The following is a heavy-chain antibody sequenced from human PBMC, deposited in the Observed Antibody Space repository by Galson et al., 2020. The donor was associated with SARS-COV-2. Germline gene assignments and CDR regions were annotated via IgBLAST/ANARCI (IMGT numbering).Heavy chain of an antibody. J-gene: IGHJ6*02. Sequence: KIGESMKISCKGSGYSFTSYSIGWVRQRPGKGREWREIIDPGDADTRNSPSFQGQVTISADKSISTAYLQWSSLKASDTAMYYCARHALVAASRVIDFYYYYGMDVWGQGTTVTVSS. V-gene: IGHV5-51*01. CDR1: GYSFTSYS. CDR3: ARHALVAASRVIDFYYYYGMDV. D-gene: IGHD2-15*01. CDR2: IDPGDADT.